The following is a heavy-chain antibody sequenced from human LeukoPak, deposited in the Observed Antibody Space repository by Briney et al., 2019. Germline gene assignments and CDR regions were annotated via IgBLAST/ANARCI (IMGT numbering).Heavy chain of an antibody. V-gene: IGHV3-23*01. D-gene: IGHD2-2*01. CDR3: AKLRIVVVPAASDY. CDR1: GLTFSSYA. CDR2: ISGSGGST. J-gene: IGHJ4*02. Sequence: GGSLRLSCAASGLTFSSYAMSWVRQAPGKGLEWVSAISGSGGSTYYADSVKGRFTISRDNSKNTLYLQMNSLRAEDTAVYYCAKLRIVVVPAASDYWGQGTLVTVSS.